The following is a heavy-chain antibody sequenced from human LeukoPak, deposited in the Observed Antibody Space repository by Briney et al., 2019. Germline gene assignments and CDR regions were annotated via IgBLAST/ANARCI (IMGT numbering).Heavy chain of an antibody. Sequence: GASVKVSCKASGYTFTSYGISWVRQAPGQGLEWMGWISAYNGNTNYAQKLQGRVTMTTDTSTSTAYMELRSLRSDDTAVYYCARVSTFYDSSVYLDYWGQGTLVTVSS. CDR1: GYTFTSYG. CDR2: ISAYNGNT. D-gene: IGHD3-22*01. V-gene: IGHV1-18*01. CDR3: ARVSTFYDSSVYLDY. J-gene: IGHJ4*02.